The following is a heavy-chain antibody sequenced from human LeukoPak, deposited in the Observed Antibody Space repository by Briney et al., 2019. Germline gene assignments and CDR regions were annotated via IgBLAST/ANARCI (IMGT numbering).Heavy chain of an antibody. CDR2: IYWDDDK. J-gene: IGHJ4*02. CDR1: GFSLRTSGVG. Sequence: SGPTLIHPPQPRTLTCTFSGFSLRTSGVGVGWIRQPPGKALEWLAVIYWDDDKRYSPYLKSRLTITQDTSKNQVVLTMTNMDPVDTDTYYCAHSGSCSGGSCLYYFDYWGQGTLVTVSS. CDR3: AHSGSCSGGSCLYYFDY. D-gene: IGHD2-15*01. V-gene: IGHV2-5*02.